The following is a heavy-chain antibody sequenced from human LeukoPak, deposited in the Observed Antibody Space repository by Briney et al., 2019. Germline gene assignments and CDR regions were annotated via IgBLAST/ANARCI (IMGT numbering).Heavy chain of an antibody. CDR1: GFTISPYW. CDR2: IKQDGSEK. CDR3: ARENTAVPGGDC. V-gene: IGHV3-7*01. J-gene: IGHJ4*02. D-gene: IGHD5-18*01. Sequence: GGSLRLSCAASGFTISPYWMSWVRQAPGKGLEWVANIKQDGSEKHYVDSVKGRFAISRDNAKNSVYLQMDGLRAEDTAVYYCARENTAVPGGDCWGQGTLVTVSS.